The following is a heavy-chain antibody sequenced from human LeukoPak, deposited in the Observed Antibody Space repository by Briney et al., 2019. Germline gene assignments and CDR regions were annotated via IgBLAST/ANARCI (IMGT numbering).Heavy chain of an antibody. D-gene: IGHD3-16*01. Sequence: GGSLRLSCAASGFIVSSSYMGWVRQAPGKGLEWVSYIYSDGRTFYADSVKGRFTTSRDNSKNTLYFQMNSLRAEDTAVYYCARAFDHHFDYWGQGTLVTVSS. V-gene: IGHV3-53*01. CDR2: IYSDGRT. J-gene: IGHJ4*02. CDR3: ARAFDHHFDY. CDR1: GFIVSSSY.